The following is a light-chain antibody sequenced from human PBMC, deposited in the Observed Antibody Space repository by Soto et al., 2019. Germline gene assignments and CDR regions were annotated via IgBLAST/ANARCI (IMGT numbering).Light chain of an antibody. J-gene: IGKJ1*01. V-gene: IGKV1-5*03. CDR3: QQYNTYPWT. Sequence: DIQMTQSPSTLSASVGDGVTITCRASQSIRSWLAWYQQKPGKAPKLLIYKASILEGGVPSRFSGSGSGTEFTLTISNLQPDDFASYCCQQYNTYPWTFGQGTKVDIK. CDR1: QSIRSW. CDR2: KAS.